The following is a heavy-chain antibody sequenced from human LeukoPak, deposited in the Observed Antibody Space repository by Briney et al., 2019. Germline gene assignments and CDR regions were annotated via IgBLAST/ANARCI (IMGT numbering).Heavy chain of an antibody. D-gene: IGHD3-10*01. CDR1: GGSISSSSYY. CDR3: ARAYGSGSYYNWFDP. V-gene: IGHV4-39*07. Sequence: SETLSLTCTVSGGSISSSSYYWGWIRQPPGKGLEWIGSIYYSGSTNYNPSLKSRVTMSVDTSKNQFSLKLSSVTAADTAVYYCARAYGSGSYYNWFDPWGQGTLVTVSS. CDR2: IYYSGST. J-gene: IGHJ5*02.